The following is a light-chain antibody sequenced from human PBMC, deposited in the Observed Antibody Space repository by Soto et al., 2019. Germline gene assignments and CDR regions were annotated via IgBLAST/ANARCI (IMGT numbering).Light chain of an antibody. V-gene: IGLV2-8*01. CDR2: EVS. CDR1: SSDVGGYNY. CDR3: SSYAGSNILV. Sequence: QSALTQPPSASGSPGQSVTISCTGTSSDVGGYNYVSWYQQHQGKAPKVMIYEVSKRPSGVPDRFSGSKSDNTASLTVSGLQAEDEADYYCSSYAGSNILVFGGGTKLTVL. J-gene: IGLJ2*01.